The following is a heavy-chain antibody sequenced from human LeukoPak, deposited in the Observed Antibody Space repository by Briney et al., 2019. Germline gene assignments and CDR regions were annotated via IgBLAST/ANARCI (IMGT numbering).Heavy chain of an antibody. CDR2: IWFDGSNK. V-gene: IGHV3-33*06. Sequence: PGRSLRLSCAASGFTFSNYGMHWVRQAPGKGLEWVAVIWFDGSNKYYADSVKGRFTISRDNSKSTLYLQMNSLRAEDTAVYYCAKDRYSGLNTIDYWGQGTLVTVSS. J-gene: IGHJ4*02. CDR1: GFTFSNYG. CDR3: AKDRYSGLNTIDY. D-gene: IGHD6-13*01.